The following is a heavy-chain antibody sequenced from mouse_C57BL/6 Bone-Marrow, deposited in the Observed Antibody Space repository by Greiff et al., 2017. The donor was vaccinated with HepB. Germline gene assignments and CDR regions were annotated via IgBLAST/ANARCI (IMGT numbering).Heavy chain of an antibody. J-gene: IGHJ2*01. CDR2: IRLKSDNYAT. V-gene: IGHV6-3*01. CDR3: TEGIFTTVVAFDY. Sequence: EVKLQESGGGLVQPGGSMKLSCVASGFTFSNYWMNWVRQSPEKGLEWVAQIRLKSDNYATHYAESVKGRFTISRDDSKSSVYLQMNNLRAEDTGIYYCTEGIFTTVVAFDYWGQGTTLTVSS. CDR1: GFTFSNYW. D-gene: IGHD1-1*01.